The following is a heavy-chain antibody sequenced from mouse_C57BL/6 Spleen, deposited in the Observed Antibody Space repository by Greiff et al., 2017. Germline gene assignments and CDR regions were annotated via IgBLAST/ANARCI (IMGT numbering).Heavy chain of an antibody. CDR2: ICPRDGST. Sequence: VKLVESGPELVKPGASVKLSCKASGYTFTSYDINWVKQRPGKGLEWIGWICPRDGSTKYNEKFKGKATLTVDTSSSTAYMEPPSLTSEDSAVYFCARGEGYGSSRYAMDYWGQGTSVTVSS. D-gene: IGHD1-1*01. CDR3: ARGEGYGSSRYAMDY. V-gene: IGHV1-85*01. J-gene: IGHJ4*01. CDR1: GYTFTSYD.